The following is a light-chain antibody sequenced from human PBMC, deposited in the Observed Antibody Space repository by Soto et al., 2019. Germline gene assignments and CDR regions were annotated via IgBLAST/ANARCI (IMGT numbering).Light chain of an antibody. V-gene: IGKV3-20*01. CDR1: QSVTSTY. J-gene: IGKJ4*01. Sequence: PGERATLSCRASQSVTSTYLAWYQQKPGQAPRLLIYGASKRQSGVPARFSGGGSGTDFTLTISSLEPEDFAVYYCQYQGTFGGGTKVEIK. CDR2: GAS. CDR3: QYQGT.